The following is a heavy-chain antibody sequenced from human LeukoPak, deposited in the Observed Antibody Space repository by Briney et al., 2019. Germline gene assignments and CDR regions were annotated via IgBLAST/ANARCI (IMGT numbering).Heavy chain of an antibody. CDR3: AENYDSTEYYFDY. CDR2: IKSKANGGTT. D-gene: IGHD3-3*01. V-gene: IGHV3-15*07. Sequence: GGSLRLSCAASGFPVSDAWMNWVRQAPGKGLEWVGRIKSKANGGTTDYAAPVKGRFTISRDDSKNTLYLQMNSLRAEDTAVYYCAENYDSTEYYFDYWGQGTLVTVSS. J-gene: IGHJ4*02. CDR1: GFPVSDAW.